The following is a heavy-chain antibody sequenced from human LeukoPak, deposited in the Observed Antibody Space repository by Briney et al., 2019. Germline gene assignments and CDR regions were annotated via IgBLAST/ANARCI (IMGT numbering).Heavy chain of an antibody. Sequence: ASVWVSCKASGFTFTNYDINWVRQTTGQGLEWMGWMNPVTGNTGYARQFQGRITMTRDTSTSTAYMELRSLKSEDTAVYYCARDQEAFDYWGQGTLVTVSS. CDR3: ARDQEAFDY. CDR2: MNPVTGNT. V-gene: IGHV1-8*01. J-gene: IGHJ4*02. CDR1: GFTFTNYD.